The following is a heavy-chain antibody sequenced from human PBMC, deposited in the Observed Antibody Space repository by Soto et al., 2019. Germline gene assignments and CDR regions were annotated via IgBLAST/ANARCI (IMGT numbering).Heavy chain of an antibody. CDR3: ARVGGVKGSHYVDASDY. CDR1: GYTFTSFG. Sequence: QVQLVQSGAEVKKPGASVKVSCKGSGYTFTSFGITWVRQAPGQGLEWMGWITTYNDNTNYAQKFQGRVTMTTDTSTSTAYMELRSLRSDDTAVYYCARVGGVKGSHYVDASDYWGQGTLVTVSS. D-gene: IGHD4-17*01. J-gene: IGHJ4*02. V-gene: IGHV1-18*01. CDR2: ITTYNDNT.